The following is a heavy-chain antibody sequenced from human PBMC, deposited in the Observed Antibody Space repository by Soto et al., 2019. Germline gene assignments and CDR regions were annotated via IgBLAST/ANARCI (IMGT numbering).Heavy chain of an antibody. J-gene: IGHJ6*02. D-gene: IGHD4-17*01. CDR3: ATEHDNGGNLGGMDV. Sequence: SETLSLTCTVSGGSISSYYWSWIRQPPGKGLEWIGYIYYSGSTYYNPSLKSRVTISLDTSQNQFSLKLSSVTVADTAVYYCATEHDNGGNLGGMDVWGQGTTVTVSS. CDR1: GGSISSYY. CDR2: IYYSGST. V-gene: IGHV4-59*12.